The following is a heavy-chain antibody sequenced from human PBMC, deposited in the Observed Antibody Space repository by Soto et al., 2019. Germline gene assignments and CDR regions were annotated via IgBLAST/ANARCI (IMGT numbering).Heavy chain of an antibody. D-gene: IGHD6-13*01. CDR2: IYPGDSDT. V-gene: IGHV5-51*01. Sequence: PGASLKISCKASGYSFTNYWIGWVRQMPGKGLEWMGIIYPGDSDTRYSPSFQGQVTISADKSISTAYLQWSSLKASDTAMYYCARRLGSSWYLVDPWGQGTLVTVSS. CDR1: GYSFTNYW. CDR3: ARRLGSSWYLVDP. J-gene: IGHJ5*02.